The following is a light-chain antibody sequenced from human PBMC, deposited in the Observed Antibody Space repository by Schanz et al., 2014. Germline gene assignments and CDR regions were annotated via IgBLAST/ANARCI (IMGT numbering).Light chain of an antibody. CDR3: SSYTGSSTQV. CDR1: SSDVGGYNY. Sequence: QSALTQPRSVSGSPGQSVAISCTGTSSDVGGYNYVSWYQQHPGKAPKLMIYDVSKRPSGVPDRFSGAKCGNTASLTISGLQAEDEADYYCSSYTGSSTQVFGGGNKLTVL. CDR2: DVS. J-gene: IGLJ3*02. V-gene: IGLV2-11*02.